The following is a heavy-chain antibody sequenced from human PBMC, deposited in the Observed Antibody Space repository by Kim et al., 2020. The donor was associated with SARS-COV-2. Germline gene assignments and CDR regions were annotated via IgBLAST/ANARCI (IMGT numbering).Heavy chain of an antibody. CDR3: AKVSAYYDFWSGYRKVKDDYNYCSVDL. CDR1: GFTFSSYG. CDR2: ISYDGSTK. V-gene: IGHV3-30*18. J-gene: IGHJ6*02. D-gene: IGHD3-3*01. Sequence: GGSLRLSCAASGFTFSSYGMHWVRQAPGKGLEWVAFISYDGSTKYYADSVKGRFTISRDNSKNTLYLQMNSLRAEDTAVYYCAKVSAYYDFWSGYRKVKDDYNYCSVDLGGQGTTLTVS.